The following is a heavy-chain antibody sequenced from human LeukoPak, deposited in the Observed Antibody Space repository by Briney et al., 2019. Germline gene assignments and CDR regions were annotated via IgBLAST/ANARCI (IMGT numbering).Heavy chain of an antibody. CDR2: ISSSSSYI. V-gene: IGHV3-21*01. J-gene: IGHJ4*02. CDR3: ARDGEDGFGELLQIDY. CDR1: GFTFSSYS. Sequence: GGSLRLSCAASGFTFSSYSMNWVRQAPGKGLEWVSSISSSSSYIYYADSVKGRFTISRDNAKNSLYLQMNSLRAEDTAVYYCARDGEDGFGELLQIDYWGQGTLVTVSS. D-gene: IGHD3-10*01.